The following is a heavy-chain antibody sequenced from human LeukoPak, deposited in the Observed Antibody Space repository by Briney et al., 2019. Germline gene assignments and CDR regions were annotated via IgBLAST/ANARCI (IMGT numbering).Heavy chain of an antibody. CDR3: ARGRKGGNAIDY. CDR2: IYYSGST. D-gene: IGHD4-23*01. J-gene: IGHJ4*02. CDR1: GGSISSGGYS. V-gene: IGHV4-31*03. Sequence: SETLSLTCTVSGGSISSGGYSWSWIRQHPGKGLEWIGYIYYSGSTYYNPSLKSRVTISVDTSKNQFSLKLSSVTAADTAVYYCARGRKGGNAIDYWGQGTLVTVSS.